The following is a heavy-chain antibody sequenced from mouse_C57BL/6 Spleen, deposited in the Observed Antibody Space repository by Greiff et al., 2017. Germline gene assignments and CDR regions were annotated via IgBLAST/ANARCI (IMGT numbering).Heavy chain of an antibody. J-gene: IGHJ2*01. CDR3: ARADYYGSSYFDY. CDR1: GYAFSSSW. CDR2: IYPGDGDT. D-gene: IGHD1-1*01. V-gene: IGHV1-82*01. Sequence: VQLQQSGPELVKPGASVKISCKASGYAFSSSWMNWVKQRPGKGLEWIGRIYPGDGDTNYNGKFKGKATLTADKSSSTAYMQLSSLTSEDSAVYFCARADYYGSSYFDYRGQGTTLTVSS.